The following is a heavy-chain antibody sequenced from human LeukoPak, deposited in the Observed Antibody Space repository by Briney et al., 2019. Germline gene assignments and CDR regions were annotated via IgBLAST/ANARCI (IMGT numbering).Heavy chain of an antibody. Sequence: SETLSLTCTVSGGSISSSSYYWGWIRQPPGKGPEWIGSIYYSGSTYYNPSLKSRVTISVDTSKNQFSLKLSSVTAADTAMYYCARGRVEMATIDFDYWGQGTLVTVSS. J-gene: IGHJ4*02. CDR2: IYYSGST. CDR3: ARGRVEMATIDFDY. V-gene: IGHV4-39*07. CDR1: GGSISSSSYY. D-gene: IGHD5-24*01.